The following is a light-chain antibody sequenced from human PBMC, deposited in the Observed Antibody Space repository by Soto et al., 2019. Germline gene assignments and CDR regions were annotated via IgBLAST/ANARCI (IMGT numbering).Light chain of an antibody. CDR1: QPVNSGY. V-gene: IGKV3-20*01. Sequence: IVLTQSPGTLSLSPGEGATLSCRASQPVNSGYLAWYQQKPGQAPRLLMYGVSTRDTGIPARFSGSGAGTDFTLTISRLEPGDFAVYYCQVYGSSPKTFGQGTKVEFK. CDR2: GVS. CDR3: QVYGSSPKT. J-gene: IGKJ1*01.